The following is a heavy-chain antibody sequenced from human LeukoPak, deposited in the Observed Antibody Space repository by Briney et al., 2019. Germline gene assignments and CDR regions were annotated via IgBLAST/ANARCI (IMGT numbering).Heavy chain of an antibody. D-gene: IGHD2-15*01. CDR2: IKQDGGEK. J-gene: IGHJ5*02. CDR3: AGVGCSGGSCYSGRGPFDP. V-gene: IGHV3-7*01. CDR1: GFTFSSYW. Sequence: GGSLRLSCAASGFTFSSYWMSWVRQAPGKGLEWVANIKQDGGEKYYVDSVKGRFTISRDNAKNSLYLQMNSLRAEDTAVYYCAGVGCSGGSCYSGRGPFDPWGQGTLVTVSS.